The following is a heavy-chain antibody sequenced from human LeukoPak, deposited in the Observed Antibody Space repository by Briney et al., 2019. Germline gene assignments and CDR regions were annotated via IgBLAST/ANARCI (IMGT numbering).Heavy chain of an antibody. CDR2: VSGSGGIT. J-gene: IGHJ4*02. D-gene: IGHD6-19*01. CDR3: AKTTAGNSSGRNPGWPVDY. Sequence: GGSLRLSCAASGFTFNSYAMTWVRQAPGKGLEWVSHVSGSGGITYYADSVKGRFTIFRDNSKNTLYLQMNSLRADDTAVYYCAKTTAGNSSGRNPGWPVDYWGQGALVIVSS. CDR1: GFTFNSYA. V-gene: IGHV3-23*01.